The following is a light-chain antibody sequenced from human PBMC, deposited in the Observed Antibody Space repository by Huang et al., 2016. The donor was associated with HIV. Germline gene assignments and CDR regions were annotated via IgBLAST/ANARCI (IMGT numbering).Light chain of an antibody. CDR3: QQYNSWPRT. CDR1: EGVSSN. Sequence: EMVMTQSPDTLSVSPGDRVTLSCRASEGVSSNLAWYQQKPGQAPRLLIHDASTRVAGIPARFSGVGSETDFTLTIHSLQSEDLAVYYCQQYNSWPRTFGQGTKLEIK. V-gene: IGKV3-15*01. J-gene: IGKJ2*01. CDR2: DAS.